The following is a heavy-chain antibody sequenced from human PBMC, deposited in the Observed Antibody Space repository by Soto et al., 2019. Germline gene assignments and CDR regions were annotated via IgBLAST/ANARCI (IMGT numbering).Heavy chain of an antibody. CDR2: IVPMLGTG. Sequence: QVQLVQSGAEVKKPGSSVKVSCKSSGGSFNTEAITWVRQAPGQGLEWMGGIVPMLGTGDYAQKFQGRVTITADKSTTTAYMELSRLRSEDTAIYYCARSSRGSYYEGLAYYVMDVWGQGTTVTVS. D-gene: IGHD3-22*01. J-gene: IGHJ6*02. CDR1: GGSFNTEA. CDR3: ARSSRGSYYEGLAYYVMDV. V-gene: IGHV1-69*14.